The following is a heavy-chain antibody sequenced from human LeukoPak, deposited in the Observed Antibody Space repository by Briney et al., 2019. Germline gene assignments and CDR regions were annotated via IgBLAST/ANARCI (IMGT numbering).Heavy chain of an antibody. Sequence: AGGSLRLSCAASGFTFSSYSMNWVRQAPGKGLEWVSYISGSSSTIYYADSVKGRFTISRDNAKNSLYLQMNSLRAEDTAVYYCASSVGDLDYYYYYMDVWGKGTTVTVSS. CDR1: GFTFSSYS. V-gene: IGHV3-48*01. D-gene: IGHD2-21*01. J-gene: IGHJ6*03. CDR2: ISGSSSTI. CDR3: ASSVGDLDYYYYYMDV.